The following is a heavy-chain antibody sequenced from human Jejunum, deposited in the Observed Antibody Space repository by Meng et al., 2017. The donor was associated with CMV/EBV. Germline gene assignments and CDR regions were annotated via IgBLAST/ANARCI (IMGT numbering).Heavy chain of an antibody. CDR2: ISSGGTN. D-gene: IGHD5-12*01. CDR3: ARARGYTTSGSFDC. Sequence: ELQVGESGGGVLQPWWSRSLSCDASGFIFNSYAMHGVRQAPGKGLEWVSIISSGGTNYYEDAVKGRFTISRDISKNTLYLQMTSLRADDTAVYYCARARGYTTSGSFDCWGQGTLVTVSS. J-gene: IGHJ4*02. CDR1: GFIFNSYA. V-gene: IGHV3-53*01.